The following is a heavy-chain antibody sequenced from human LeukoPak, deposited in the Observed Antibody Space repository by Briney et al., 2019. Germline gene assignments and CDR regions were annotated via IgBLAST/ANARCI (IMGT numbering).Heavy chain of an antibody. D-gene: IGHD4-11*01. CDR2: IQNSATT. J-gene: IGHJ6*02. Sequence: SETLSLTCTVSGGSVNSGSYFWSWFRQPPGKRLEWIGYIQNSATTNYNPSLESRVAIFVYSSKDQFSLRVTSVTAADTAVYYCATDYSNFYGMDVWGQGTTVTVSS. CDR1: GGSVNSGSYF. CDR3: ATDYSNFYGMDV. V-gene: IGHV4-61*01.